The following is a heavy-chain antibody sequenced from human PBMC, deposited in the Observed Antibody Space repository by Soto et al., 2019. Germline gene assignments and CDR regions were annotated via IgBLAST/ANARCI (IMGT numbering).Heavy chain of an antibody. V-gene: IGHV3-23*01. CDR1: GFTFRSYA. CDR2: ISGSGGST. D-gene: IGHD5-18*01. Sequence: GGSLRLSCAASGFTFRSYAMSWVRQAPGKGLEWVSAISGSGGSTYYADSVKGRFTISRDNSKNTLYLQMNSLRAEDTAVYYCAKDPEMATAPGAFDIWGQGTMVTVSS. J-gene: IGHJ3*02. CDR3: AKDPEMATAPGAFDI.